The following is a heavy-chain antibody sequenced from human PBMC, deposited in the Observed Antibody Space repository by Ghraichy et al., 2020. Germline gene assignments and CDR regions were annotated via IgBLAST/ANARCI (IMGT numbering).Heavy chain of an antibody. D-gene: IGHD1-26*01. Sequence: GGSLRLSCVASGFTFKNYAMSWVRQAPGKGLEWVSVISDAGDSAYYADSVKGRFTISRDNSKNTVYLQMSNLRANDTAVYHCAKHIPYSGRYYTFDYWGQGTLATVSS. CDR2: ISDAGDSA. CDR3: AKHIPYSGRYYTFDY. V-gene: IGHV3-23*01. J-gene: IGHJ4*02. CDR1: GFTFKNYA.